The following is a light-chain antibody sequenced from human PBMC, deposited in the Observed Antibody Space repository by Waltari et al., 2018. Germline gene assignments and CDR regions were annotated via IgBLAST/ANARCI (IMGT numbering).Light chain of an antibody. CDR1: QSVLYSSNNKNY. J-gene: IGKJ4*01. Sequence: DVVMTQSPDSLAVSLGERATINCKSSQSVLYSSNNKNYLDWYQQKPGQPPKLLIYWASTRESGVPERFSGSGSGTDFTLTISSLQAEDAAVYYCQQYYTIPLTFGGGTKVEIK. CDR3: QQYYTIPLT. V-gene: IGKV4-1*01. CDR2: WAS.